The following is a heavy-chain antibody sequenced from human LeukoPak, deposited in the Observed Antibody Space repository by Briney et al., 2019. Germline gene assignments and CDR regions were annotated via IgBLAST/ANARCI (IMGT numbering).Heavy chain of an antibody. Sequence: ASVKVSCKASGYTFTGYYMHWVRQAPGQGLEWMGWINPNSGGTNYAQKFQGWVTMTRDTPISTAYMELSRLRPDDTAVYYCASGNSSSWYYFDYWGQGTLVTVSS. D-gene: IGHD6-13*01. V-gene: IGHV1-2*04. J-gene: IGHJ4*02. CDR2: INPNSGGT. CDR3: ASGNSSSWYYFDY. CDR1: GYTFTGYY.